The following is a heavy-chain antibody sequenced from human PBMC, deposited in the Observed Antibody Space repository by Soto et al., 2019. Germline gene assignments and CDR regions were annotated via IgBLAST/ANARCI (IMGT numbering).Heavy chain of an antibody. CDR3: ARHLSARYFDWLSIEYYFDY. CDR1: GGSISSSSYY. D-gene: IGHD3-9*01. CDR2: IYYSGST. J-gene: IGHJ4*02. Sequence: SETLSLTCTVSGGSISSSSYYWGWIRQPPGKGLEWIGSIYYSGSTYYNPSLKSRVTISVDTSKNQFSLKLSSVTAADTAVYYCARHLSARYFDWLSIEYYFDYWGQGTLVTVSS. V-gene: IGHV4-39*01.